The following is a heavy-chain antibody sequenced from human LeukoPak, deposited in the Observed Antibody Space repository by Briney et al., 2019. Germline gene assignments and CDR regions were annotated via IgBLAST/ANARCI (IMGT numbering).Heavy chain of an antibody. CDR2: IYYSGST. V-gene: IGHV4-59*01. CDR1: GGSISSYY. Sequence: EASETLSLTCTVSGGSISSYYWSWIRQPPGKGLEWIGCIYYSGSTNYNPSLKSRVTISVDTSKNQFSLKLSSVTAADTAVYYCARHRGSFRSDYGDYVGYYYYGMAVWGQGTTVTVSS. D-gene: IGHD4-17*01. CDR3: ARHRGSFRSDYGDYVGYYYYGMAV. J-gene: IGHJ6*02.